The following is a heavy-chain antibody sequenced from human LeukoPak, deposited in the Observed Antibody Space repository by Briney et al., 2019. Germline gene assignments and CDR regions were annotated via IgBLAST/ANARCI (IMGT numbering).Heavy chain of an antibody. V-gene: IGHV1-2*02. CDR3: ARAMIVPPFGDDAFDI. CDR2: INPNSGGT. Sequence: ASVKVSCKASGYTFTGYYMHWVRQAPGQGLEWMGWINPNSGGTNYAQKFRGRVTMTRDTSISTAYMELSRLRSDDTAVYYCARAMIVPPFGDDAFDIWGQGTMVTVSS. J-gene: IGHJ3*02. CDR1: GYTFTGYY. D-gene: IGHD3-22*01.